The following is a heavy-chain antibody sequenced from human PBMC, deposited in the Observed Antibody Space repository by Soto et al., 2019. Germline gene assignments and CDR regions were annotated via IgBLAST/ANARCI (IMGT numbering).Heavy chain of an antibody. J-gene: IGHJ5*02. Sequence: QVQLQESGPGLVRPSQTLSLTCSVSGASIYNGGYFWSWIRQSPGKGLEWIGHIHNSGSPYNNPSLKRRVTISAATPMNHFPRALTSETAEARAMYYFARGSPTEKVDPWGQGTLVPVSP. CDR1: GASIYNGGYF. V-gene: IGHV4-30-4*01. CDR3: ARGSPTEKVDP. CDR2: IHNSGSP.